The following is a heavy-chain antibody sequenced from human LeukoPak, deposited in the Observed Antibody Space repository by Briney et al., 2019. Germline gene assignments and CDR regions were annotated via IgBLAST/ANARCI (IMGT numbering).Heavy chain of an antibody. V-gene: IGHV4-59*11. J-gene: IGHJ6*03. CDR1: GDSMGSHF. CDR2: VYSNTGST. Sequence: SETLSLTCNVSGDSMGSHFWSWIRQPPGKGLEWIGEVYSNTGSTNYDPSLKSRITISADTSKNQFSLKLNSVTAADTAVYYCARDRGHYDILAEGRFVADYYYYMDVWGKGTTVTVSS. D-gene: IGHD3-9*01. CDR3: ARDRGHYDILAEGRFVADYYYYMDV.